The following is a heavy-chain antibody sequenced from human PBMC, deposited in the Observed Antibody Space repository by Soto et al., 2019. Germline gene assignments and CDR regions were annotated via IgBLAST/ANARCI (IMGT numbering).Heavy chain of an antibody. CDR2: IIPIFGTA. D-gene: IGHD3-22*01. J-gene: IGHJ5*02. Sequence: QVQLVQSGAEVKKPGSSVKVSCKASGGTFSSYAISWVRQAPGQGLEWMGGIIPIFGTANYAQKFQGRVTITVDESTCNAYMELSSLRSEDTAVYYCARGSDYDSSGYYYSWFDPWGQGTLVTVSS. V-gene: IGHV1-69*12. CDR1: GGTFSSYA. CDR3: ARGSDYDSSGYYYSWFDP.